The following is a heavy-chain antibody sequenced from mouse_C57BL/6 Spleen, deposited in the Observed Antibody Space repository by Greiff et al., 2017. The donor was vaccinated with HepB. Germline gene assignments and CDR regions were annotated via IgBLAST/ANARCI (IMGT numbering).Heavy chain of an antibody. J-gene: IGHJ4*01. Sequence: EVKLQESGAELVKPGASVKLSCTASGFNIKDYYMHWVKQRTEQGLEWIGRIDPEDGETKYAPKFQGKATITADTSSNTAYLQLSSLTSEDTAVYYCAQSYYYGSSHLYYAMDYWGQGTSVTVSS. D-gene: IGHD1-1*01. V-gene: IGHV14-2*01. CDR2: IDPEDGET. CDR1: GFNIKDYY. CDR3: AQSYYYGSSHLYYAMDY.